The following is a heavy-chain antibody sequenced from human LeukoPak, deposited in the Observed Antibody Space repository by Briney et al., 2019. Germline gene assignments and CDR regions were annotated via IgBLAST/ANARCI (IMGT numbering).Heavy chain of an antibody. CDR3: ARGQWLLRWVY. CDR1: GGSFSGYY. J-gene: IGHJ4*02. D-gene: IGHD3-22*01. V-gene: IGHV4-34*01. Sequence: SETLSLTCAVYGGSFSGYYWSWIRQPPGKGLEWIGEINHSGSTNYNPSLKSRVAISVDTSKNQFSLKLSSVTAADTAVYYCARGQWLLRWVYWGQGTLVTVSS. CDR2: INHSGST.